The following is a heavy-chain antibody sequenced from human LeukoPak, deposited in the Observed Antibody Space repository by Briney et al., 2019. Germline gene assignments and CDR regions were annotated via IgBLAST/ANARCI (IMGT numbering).Heavy chain of an antibody. CDR3: ASDPIFGVVIPLFDY. Sequence: SETLSLTCAVYGGSFSGYYWSWIRQPPGKGLEWIGEINHSGSTNYNPSLKSRVTISVDTSKNQFSLKLSSVTAADTAVYYCASDPIFGVVIPLFDYWGQGTLVTVSS. D-gene: IGHD3-3*01. CDR2: INHSGST. CDR1: GGSFSGYY. J-gene: IGHJ4*02. V-gene: IGHV4-34*01.